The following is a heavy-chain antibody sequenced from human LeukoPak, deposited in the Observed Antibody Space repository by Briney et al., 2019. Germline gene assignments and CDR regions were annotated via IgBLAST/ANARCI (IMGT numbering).Heavy chain of an antibody. CDR2: VNGDGSST. CDR1: GFTLSTYW. V-gene: IGHV3-74*01. D-gene: IGHD6-13*01. Sequence: TGGSLRLSCAASGFTLSTYWMHWVRQAPGKGLVWVSRVNGDGSSTNYADSVKGRFTISRDNAKNTLYLQMNSLRAEDTAVYYCARDGIAAVDFDYWGQGMLVTVSS. CDR3: ARDGIAAVDFDY. J-gene: IGHJ4*02.